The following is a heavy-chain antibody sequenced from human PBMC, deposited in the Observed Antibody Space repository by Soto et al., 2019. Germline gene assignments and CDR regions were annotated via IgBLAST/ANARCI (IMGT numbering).Heavy chain of an antibody. CDR2: IYYSGST. V-gene: IGHV4-61*01. Sequence: SGTLCLSLPISCGSVSRGLFDLSWRLQPPGKGLEWIGYIYYSGSTNYTPSLKSRVTISVDTSKNQFSLKLSSVTAADTAVYYCARDQNTFHYFDYWGQGTLVTVSS. CDR3: ARDQNTFHYFDY. CDR1: CGSVSRGLFD. J-gene: IGHJ4*02. D-gene: IGHD3-3*02.